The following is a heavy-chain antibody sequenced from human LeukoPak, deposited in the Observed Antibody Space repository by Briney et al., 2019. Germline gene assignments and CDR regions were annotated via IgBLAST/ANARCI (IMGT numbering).Heavy chain of an antibody. D-gene: IGHD3-22*01. V-gene: IGHV4-39*01. CDR3: ARVPLYKMDRSNYYYGLTYFDY. J-gene: IGHJ4*02. CDR2: IYYSSNT. Sequence: SETLSLTCTVSGDSINRSSNYWGWIRQPPGKGLEWIGSIYYSSNTYYNPSLKSRVTMSVDTSKSQFSLRLRSVTAADTAVYYCARVPLYKMDRSNYYYGLTYFDYWGQGTLVTVSS. CDR1: GDSINRSSNY.